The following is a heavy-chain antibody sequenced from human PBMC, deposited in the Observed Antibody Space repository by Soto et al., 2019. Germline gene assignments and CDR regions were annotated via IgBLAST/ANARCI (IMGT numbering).Heavy chain of an antibody. Sequence: PXGSLRLSVAASGFTVDDYAKHWVRQAPGKGLEWVSGISWNSGSIGYADSVKGRFTISRDNAKNSLYLQMNSLRAEDTALYYCAKDPNHYDSSGYYNWFDPWGQRTLVTVPS. D-gene: IGHD3-22*01. CDR2: ISWNSGSI. V-gene: IGHV3-9*01. J-gene: IGHJ5*02. CDR1: GFTVDDYA. CDR3: AKDPNHYDSSGYYNWFDP.